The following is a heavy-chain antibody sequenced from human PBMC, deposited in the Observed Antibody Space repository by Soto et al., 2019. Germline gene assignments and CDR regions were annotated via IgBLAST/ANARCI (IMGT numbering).Heavy chain of an antibody. CDR3: ASGGDIVVVPAAPYHGMDV. CDR2: IHPNSGGT. D-gene: IGHD2-2*01. Sequence: VSCKASGHTFTGYYMPWVRQAPGQVRQWMGWIHPNSGGTNYAQNVHGKVTMTRDTPISTAYIELSRLRSDDTAVYYCASGGDIVVVPAAPYHGMDVWGQGTTVTVSS. V-gene: IGHV1-2*02. J-gene: IGHJ6*02. CDR1: GHTFTGYY.